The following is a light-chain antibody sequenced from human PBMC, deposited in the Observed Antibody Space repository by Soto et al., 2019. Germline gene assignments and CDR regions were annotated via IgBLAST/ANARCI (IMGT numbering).Light chain of an antibody. CDR2: GAS. J-gene: IGKJ1*01. Sequence: EIVLTQSPGTLSLSPGERGTLSCRASQSVSSSYLAWYQQKPGQAPRLLIYGASSRATGIPDRFSGSGSGTHFTLTISILEPEDFAVYYCQQYGSSRTFGQGTKVEIK. CDR1: QSVSSSY. V-gene: IGKV3-20*01. CDR3: QQYGSSRT.